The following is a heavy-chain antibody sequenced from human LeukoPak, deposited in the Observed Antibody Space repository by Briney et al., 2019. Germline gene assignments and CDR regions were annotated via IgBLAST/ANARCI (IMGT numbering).Heavy chain of an antibody. CDR2: INSDGIST. D-gene: IGHD6-13*01. Sequence: GGSLRLSCAASGFTFSSNWMHWVRQAPGKGLVWVSRINSDGISTTYADSLKGRFTISRDNAKNTLYLQMNSLRAEDTAVYYCARGDTSTWYWYFDLWGRGTLVTVSS. J-gene: IGHJ2*01. CDR3: ARGDTSTWYWYFDL. CDR1: GFTFSSNW. V-gene: IGHV3-74*01.